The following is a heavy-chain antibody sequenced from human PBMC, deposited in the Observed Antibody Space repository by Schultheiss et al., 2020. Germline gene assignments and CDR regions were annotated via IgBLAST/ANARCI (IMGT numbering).Heavy chain of an antibody. CDR1: GYTFTSYD. V-gene: IGHV1-8*01. J-gene: IGHJ4*02. D-gene: IGHD4-17*01. CDR3: AREAYDYGDYGG. Sequence: ASVPVSCKASGYTFTSYDINWVRQATGQGLEWMGWMNPNSGNTGYAQKFQGRVTMTRNTSISTAYMELSSLRSEDTAVYYCAREAYDYGDYGGWGQGTLVTVSS. CDR2: MNPNSGNT.